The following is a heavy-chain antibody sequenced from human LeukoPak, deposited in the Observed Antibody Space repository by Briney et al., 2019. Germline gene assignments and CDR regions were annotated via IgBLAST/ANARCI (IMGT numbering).Heavy chain of an antibody. CDR2: ITSSSTYI. V-gene: IGHV3-21*01. CDR1: GFTFSTYN. CDR3: ARSLTMVRAYDY. Sequence: GGSLRLSCAASGFTFSTYNMNWVRQAPGKGLEWVSSITSSSTYIYYADSVKGRFTISRDNSKNTVYLQMNSLRTEDTAVYYCARSLTMVRAYDYWGQGTLVTVSS. J-gene: IGHJ4*02. D-gene: IGHD3-10*01.